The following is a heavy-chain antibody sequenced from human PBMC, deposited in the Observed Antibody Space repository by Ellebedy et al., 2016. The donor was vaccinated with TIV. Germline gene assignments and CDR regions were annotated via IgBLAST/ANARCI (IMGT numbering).Heavy chain of an antibody. CDR1: GYTFIIYY. CDR3: ARDIFREGSYLRGGMDV. D-gene: IGHD1-26*01. Sequence: AASVKVSCKASGYTFIIYYMHWVRQAPGQGLEWMGIINPTDGSTSYAQRFQGRVTMTRDTSTSTVYMELSSLRSEDTAVYYCARDIFREGSYLRGGMDVWGQGTTVTVSS. V-gene: IGHV1-46*01. J-gene: IGHJ6*02. CDR2: INPTDGST.